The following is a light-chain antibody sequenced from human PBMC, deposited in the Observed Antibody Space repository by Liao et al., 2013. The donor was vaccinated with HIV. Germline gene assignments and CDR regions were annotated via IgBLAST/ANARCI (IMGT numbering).Light chain of an antibody. CDR3: QAWDNGAVI. J-gene: IGLJ2*01. CDR2: YDN. CDR1: NIGTNS. Sequence: SYVLTQPPSVSVAPGKTATITCGGNNIGTNSVHWYQQRPGQAPVLVIYYDNDRPSGIPERFSGSNSGNTATLTISGTQSMDEADYYCQAWDNGAVIFGAGTRLTVL. V-gene: IGLV3-21*01.